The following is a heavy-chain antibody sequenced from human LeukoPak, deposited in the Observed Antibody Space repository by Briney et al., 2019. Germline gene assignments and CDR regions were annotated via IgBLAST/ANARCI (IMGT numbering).Heavy chain of an antibody. J-gene: IGHJ6*02. CDR3: ARDKPTSYSYGYMRRYNGMDV. V-gene: IGHV3-21*04. D-gene: IGHD5-18*01. Sequence: GGSLRLSCAASGFTFSSYSMNWVRQAPGKGLEWVSSISSSSSYIYYADSVKGRFTISRDNSKNTLYLQMNSLRAEDTAVYYCARDKPTSYSYGYMRRYNGMDVWGQGTTVTVSS. CDR1: GFTFSSYS. CDR2: ISSSSSYI.